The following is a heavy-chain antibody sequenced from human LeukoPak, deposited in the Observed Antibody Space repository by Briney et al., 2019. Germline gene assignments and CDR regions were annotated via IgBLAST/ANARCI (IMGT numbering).Heavy chain of an antibody. CDR1: GYTFTSYD. J-gene: IGHJ3*02. Sequence: ASVKVSCKASGYTFTSYDINWVRQATGQGLEWMGWMNPNSGNTGYAQKFQGRVTITRNTSISTAYMDLSSLRSEDTAVYYCARDQTYGPDAFDIWGQGTSVTVSS. D-gene: IGHD4-17*01. V-gene: IGHV1-8*01. CDR2: MNPNSGNT. CDR3: ARDQTYGPDAFDI.